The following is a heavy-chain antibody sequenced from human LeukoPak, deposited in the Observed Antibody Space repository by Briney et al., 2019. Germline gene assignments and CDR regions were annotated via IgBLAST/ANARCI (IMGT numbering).Heavy chain of an antibody. CDR1: GFGVSVNY. CDR3: AAKGNGYTGIYVFAH. CDR2: LYASGIT. D-gene: IGHD1-26*01. V-gene: IGHV3-66*01. J-gene: IGHJ4*02. Sequence: GGSLRLSCAASGFGVSVNYMSWVRQAPGKGLEWVSVLYASGITKYADSVKGRFTISRDTSDNTLNLQMNDLGAEDSAVYYCAAKGNGYTGIYVFAHWGQGALVTVSA.